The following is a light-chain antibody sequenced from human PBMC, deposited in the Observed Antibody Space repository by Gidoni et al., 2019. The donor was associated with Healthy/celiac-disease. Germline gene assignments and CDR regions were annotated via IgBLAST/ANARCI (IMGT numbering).Light chain of an antibody. CDR1: QSVSSY. CDR2: DAS. J-gene: IGKJ5*01. Sequence: ELVLTQSTATLSLSPGERATLSCRASQSVSSYLAWYQQKPGQAPRLLIYDASNRATGSPARLSGSGSWTDFTLTISSLEPEDFAVYYCQQRSNWPQITFGQGTRLEIK. CDR3: QQRSNWPQIT. V-gene: IGKV3-11*01.